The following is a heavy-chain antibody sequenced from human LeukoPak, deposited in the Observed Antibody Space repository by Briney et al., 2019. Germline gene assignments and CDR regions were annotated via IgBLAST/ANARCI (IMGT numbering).Heavy chain of an antibody. V-gene: IGHV4-4*07. D-gene: IGHD2-2*01. Sequence: RTSETLSLTCAVYGGSFSGYYWSWIRQPPGKGLEWIGRIYTSGSTNYNPSLKSRVTMSVDTSKNQFSLKLSSVTAADTAVYYCARDHIVVVPAAMGRYNWFDPWGQGTLVTVSS. CDR1: GGSFSGYY. J-gene: IGHJ5*02. CDR2: IYTSGST. CDR3: ARDHIVVVPAAMGRYNWFDP.